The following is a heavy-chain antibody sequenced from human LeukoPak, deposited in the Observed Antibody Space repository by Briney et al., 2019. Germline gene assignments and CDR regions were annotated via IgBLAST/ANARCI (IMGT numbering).Heavy chain of an antibody. D-gene: IGHD5-18*01. CDR1: GFTFSTYV. J-gene: IGHJ4*02. CDR3: AKSYGYAYPCDY. V-gene: IGHV3-30*02. CDR2: VLYDGNEK. Sequence: GGSLRLSCAASGFTFSTYVMHWVRQAPGKGLEWVAFVLYDGNEKYYTDSVKGRFTISRDNSQNTLFLQLNSLRAEDTAVYYCAKSYGYAYPCDYWGQGTLVTVSS.